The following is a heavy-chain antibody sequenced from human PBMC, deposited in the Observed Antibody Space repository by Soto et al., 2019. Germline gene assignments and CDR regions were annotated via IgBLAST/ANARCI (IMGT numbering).Heavy chain of an antibody. J-gene: IGHJ4*02. V-gene: IGHV1-69*01. CDR2: IFPNVGTA. Sequence: QVHLEQSGAEVKKPGTSVKVSCKAYGGSFSTNEIDWVRQAPGQGLEWMGRIFPNVGTADYAHKFEGRLSIIADESTSTVFMELSRLISADTAVYFCARARYSSRWGTFDRWGQGTQVAVSS. CDR1: GGSFSTNE. CDR3: ARARYSSRWGTFDR. D-gene: IGHD6-19*01.